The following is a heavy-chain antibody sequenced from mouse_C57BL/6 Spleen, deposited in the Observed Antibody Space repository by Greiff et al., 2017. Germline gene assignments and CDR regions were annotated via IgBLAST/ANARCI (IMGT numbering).Heavy chain of an antibody. J-gene: IGHJ4*01. Sequence: QVQLQQPGAELVKPGASVKLSCKASGYTFTSYWMHWVKQRPGQGLEWIGMIHPNSGSTNYNEKFKSKATLTVDKSSSTAYMQLSSLTSEDSAVYYGTVVATEDAMDYWGQGTSVTVSS. CDR3: TVVATEDAMDY. CDR2: IHPNSGST. V-gene: IGHV1-64*01. D-gene: IGHD1-1*01. CDR1: GYTFTSYW.